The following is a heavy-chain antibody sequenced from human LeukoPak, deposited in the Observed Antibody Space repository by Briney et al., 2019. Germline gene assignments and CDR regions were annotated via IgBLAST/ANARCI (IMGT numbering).Heavy chain of an antibody. CDR1: GYTFTGYY. CDR3: ARDRVGSGWPRPWYFEF. V-gene: IGHV1-2*02. Sequence: TSVKVSCKPSGYTFTGYYLHWVRQAPGQGLEWMGWINPNTGATINAEKIQGRVTMTRDTSIDTAYMEMRSLRSDDTAVYYCARDRVGSGWPRPWYFEFWGRGTLITVSS. D-gene: IGHD6-19*01. CDR2: INPNTGAT. J-gene: IGHJ4*02.